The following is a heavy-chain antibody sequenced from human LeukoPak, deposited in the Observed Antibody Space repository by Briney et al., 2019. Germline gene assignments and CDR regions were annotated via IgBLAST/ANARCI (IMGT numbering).Heavy chain of an antibody. J-gene: IGHJ4*02. Sequence: SETLSLTCTVSGGSISSSSYYWGWIRQPPGKGLEWIGSIYYSGSTYYNPSLKSRVTISVDTSKNQFSLKLSSVTAADTAVYYCARGSPLRFLEWLLYGFGDYWGQGTLVTVSS. CDR3: ARGSPLRFLEWLLYGFGDY. V-gene: IGHV4-39*01. CDR2: IYYSGST. D-gene: IGHD3-3*01. CDR1: GGSISSSSYY.